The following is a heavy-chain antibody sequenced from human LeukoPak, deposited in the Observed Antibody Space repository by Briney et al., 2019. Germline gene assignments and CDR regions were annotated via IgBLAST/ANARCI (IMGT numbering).Heavy chain of an antibody. V-gene: IGHV4-39*01. CDR1: GDSITTNSYY. D-gene: IGHD2-8*01. CDR2: IHYSGST. Sequence: PSETLSLTCSVSGDSITTNSYYWGWIRQPPGKGLEWIGNIHYSGSTYYSPSLKNRVTISVDTSKNQFSLRLKSVTAADTAVYYCWRPHCSNSVCSSSRVDFWGQGTLVTVSS. J-gene: IGHJ4*02. CDR3: WRPHCSNSVCSSSRVDF.